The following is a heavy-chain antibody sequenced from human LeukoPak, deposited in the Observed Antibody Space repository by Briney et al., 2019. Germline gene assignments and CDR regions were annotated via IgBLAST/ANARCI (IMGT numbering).Heavy chain of an antibody. J-gene: IGHJ4*02. CDR1: GFTFDDYA. D-gene: IGHD3-3*01. Sequence: GGSLRLSCAASGFTFDDYAMHWVRQAPGKGLEWVSLISWDGGSTYYADSVKGRFTISRDNSKNSLYLQMNSLRAGDTALYYCAKDGIGRYYDFWSGPNGDFDYWGQGTLVTVSS. V-gene: IGHV3-43D*03. CDR3: AKDGIGRYYDFWSGPNGDFDY. CDR2: ISWDGGST.